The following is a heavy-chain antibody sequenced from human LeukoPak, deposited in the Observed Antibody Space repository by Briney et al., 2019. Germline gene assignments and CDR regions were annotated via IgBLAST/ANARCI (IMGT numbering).Heavy chain of an antibody. CDR2: IIPIFGTA. V-gene: IGHV1-69*13. CDR3: ARVRGGTVPNFDY. Sequence: SVKVSCKASGGTFSRYAIRWVRQDPGQGLEGLGGIIPIFGTANYVQKFQGRVTITADESTSTVYMELSSLRSEDTAMYYCARVRGGTVPNFDYWGQGTLVTVSS. CDR1: GGTFSRYA. D-gene: IGHD4-17*01. J-gene: IGHJ4*02.